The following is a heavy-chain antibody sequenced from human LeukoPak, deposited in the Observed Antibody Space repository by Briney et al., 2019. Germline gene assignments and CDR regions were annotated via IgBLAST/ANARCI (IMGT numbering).Heavy chain of an antibody. V-gene: IGHV3-73*01. CDR1: GFTFSSSS. CDR2: IRSKANSDAT. Sequence: PGGSLKLSCAASGFTFSSSSMHWVRQASGKGLEWVGRIRSKANSDATAYAASVKGRFTIYRDDSKMTTYLQMDSLKTEDTAVYYCTRHPDYWGQGTLVTVSS. CDR3: TRHPDY. J-gene: IGHJ4*02.